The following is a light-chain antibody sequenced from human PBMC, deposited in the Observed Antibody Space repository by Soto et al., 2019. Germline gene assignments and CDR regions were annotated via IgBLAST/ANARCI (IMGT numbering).Light chain of an antibody. CDR3: STYTRSNRV. J-gene: IGLJ3*02. CDR1: SSDIGGYNF. Sequence: QSALTQPASVSGSPGQSITISCTGTSSDIGGYNFVSWYQQHPGKAPKLMIYDVSNRPSGISDRFSDSKSGNTASLTISGLQAEDEADYYCSTYTRSNRVFGGGTKVTVL. V-gene: IGLV2-14*03. CDR2: DVS.